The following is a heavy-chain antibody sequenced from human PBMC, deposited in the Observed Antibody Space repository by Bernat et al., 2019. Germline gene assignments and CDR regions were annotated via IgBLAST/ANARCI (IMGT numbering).Heavy chain of an antibody. CDR2: IVVGSGNT. CDR1: GFTFTSSA. Sequence: QMQLVQSGPEVKKPGTSVKVSCKASGFTFTSSAVQWVRQARGQRLEWIGWIVVGSGNTNYAQKFQERVTITRDASANTAYMELSSLTSDDTALYYCARGIWDTSGWYYLDHWGQGTLVTVST. V-gene: IGHV1-58*01. D-gene: IGHD6-19*01. J-gene: IGHJ1*01. CDR3: ARGIWDTSGWYYLDH.